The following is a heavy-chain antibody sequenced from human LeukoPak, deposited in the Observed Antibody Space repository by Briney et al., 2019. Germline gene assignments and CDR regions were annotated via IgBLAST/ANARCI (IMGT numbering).Heavy chain of an antibody. CDR3: ARSGVWGSYRYYIP. J-gene: IGHJ5*02. Sequence: ASVKVSCKASGGTFTSYDINWVRQATGQGLEWMGWMNPNSGNTGYAQKFQGRVTITRNTSISTAYMELSSLRSEDTAVYYCARSGVWGSYRYYIPWGQGTLVTVSS. CDR1: GGTFTSYD. CDR2: MNPNSGNT. V-gene: IGHV1-8*03. D-gene: IGHD3-16*02.